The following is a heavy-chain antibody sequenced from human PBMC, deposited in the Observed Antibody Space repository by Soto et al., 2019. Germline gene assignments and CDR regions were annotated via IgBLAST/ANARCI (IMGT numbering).Heavy chain of an antibody. J-gene: IGHJ4*02. CDR1: GFTFSSYA. V-gene: IGHV3-30-3*01. Sequence: GGSLRLSCAASGFTFSSYAMHWVRQAPGKGLEWVAVISYDGSNKYYADSVKGRFTISRDNSKNTLYLQMNSLRAEDTAVYYCARDLYSSGWFSNIDYWGQGTLVTVSS. CDR2: ISYDGSNK. D-gene: IGHD6-19*01. CDR3: ARDLYSSGWFSNIDY.